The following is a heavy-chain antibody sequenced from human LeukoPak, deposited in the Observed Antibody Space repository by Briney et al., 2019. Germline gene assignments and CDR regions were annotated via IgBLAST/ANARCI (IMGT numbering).Heavy chain of an antibody. D-gene: IGHD3-9*01. CDR1: GYTFTSYD. CDR3: ARALRYFDWSAQRFDP. J-gene: IGHJ5*02. Sequence: ASVKVSCKASGYTFTSYDINWVRQATGQGLEWMGWMSPNSGNTGYAQKFQGRVTITRNTSISTTYMELSRLRSEDTAVYYCARALRYFDWSAQRFDPWGQGTLVTVSS. CDR2: MSPNSGNT. V-gene: IGHV1-8*03.